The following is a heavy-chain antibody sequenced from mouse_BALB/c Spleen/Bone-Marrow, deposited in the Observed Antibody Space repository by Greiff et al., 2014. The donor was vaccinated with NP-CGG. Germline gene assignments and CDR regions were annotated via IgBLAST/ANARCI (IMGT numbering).Heavy chain of an antibody. D-gene: IGHD1-1*01. Sequence: VKLQESGAELMKPGASVKISCKATGYTFSSYWIVWVKQRPGHGLEWIGEILPGSGSTNYNEKFKGKATFTADTSSNTAYMQLSSLTSEDSAVYYCAREDIATVVEMDYWGQGTSVTVSS. V-gene: IGHV1-9*01. CDR1: GYTFSSYW. J-gene: IGHJ4*01. CDR3: AREDIATVVEMDY. CDR2: ILPGSGST.